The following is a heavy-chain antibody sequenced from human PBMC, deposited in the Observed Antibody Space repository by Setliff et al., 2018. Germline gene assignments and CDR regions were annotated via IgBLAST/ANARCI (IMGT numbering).Heavy chain of an antibody. J-gene: IGHJ4*02. V-gene: IGHV4-38-2*01. CDR3: ARHSSRPY. CDR2: IYHSGST. Sequence: SETLSLTCAVSGYSISGGYYWGWIRQPPGKGLEWIGSIYHSGSTYYNPSLKSRVTISVDTSKNQFSLKLSSVTAADTAVYYCARHSSRPYWGQGTLVTVSS. CDR1: GYSISGGYY.